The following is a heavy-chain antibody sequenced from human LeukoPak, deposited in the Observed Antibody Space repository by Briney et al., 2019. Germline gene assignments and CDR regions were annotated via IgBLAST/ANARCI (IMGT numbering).Heavy chain of an antibody. CDR3: ARDKALAGEFDH. J-gene: IGHJ4*02. D-gene: IGHD6-19*01. CDR2: ISVYSGTT. Sequence: GASVKVSCKASGYTFTNYGISWVGQAPGQGLERMGWISVYSGTTNYAQNLQGRVTMTTDTSTSTAYMELRSLRSDDTAVFYCARDKALAGEFDHWGQGTLVTVSS. V-gene: IGHV1-18*01. CDR1: GYTFTNYG.